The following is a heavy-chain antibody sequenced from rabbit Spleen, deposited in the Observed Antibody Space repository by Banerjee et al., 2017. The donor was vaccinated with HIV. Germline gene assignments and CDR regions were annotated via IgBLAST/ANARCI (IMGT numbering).Heavy chain of an antibody. V-gene: IGHV1S40*01. J-gene: IGHJ6*01. D-gene: IGHD8-1*01. CDR2: IAAGSGRFT. Sequence: QSLEESGGDLVKPGESLTLTCTASGFSFSSTDYMCWVRQAPGRGLEWIACIAAGSGRFTYYASWAKGRFTISKTSSTTVTLQMTSLTAADTATYFCARDTASSFSSYGMDLWGQGTLVTVS. CDR1: GFSFSSTDY. CDR3: ARDTASSFSSYGMDL.